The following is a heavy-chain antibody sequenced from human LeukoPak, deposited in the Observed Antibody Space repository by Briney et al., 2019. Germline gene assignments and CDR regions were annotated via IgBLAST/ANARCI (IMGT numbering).Heavy chain of an antibody. V-gene: IGHV1-2*02. CDR1: GYTFTGYY. CDR3: ARDRRLSIAVAGTIYY. D-gene: IGHD6-19*01. Sequence: GASVKVSCKASGYTFTGYYMHWVRQAPGQGLEWMGWINPNSGGTNYAQKFQGRFTMTRDTSISTAYMELSRLRSDDTAVYYCARDRRLSIAVAGTIYYWGQGTLVTVSS. CDR2: INPNSGGT. J-gene: IGHJ4*02.